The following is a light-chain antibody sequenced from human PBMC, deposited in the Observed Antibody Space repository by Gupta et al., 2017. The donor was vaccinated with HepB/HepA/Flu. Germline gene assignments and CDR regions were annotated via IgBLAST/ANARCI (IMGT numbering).Light chain of an antibody. V-gene: IGKV1-5*03. CDR2: KAS. J-gene: IGKJ1*01. Sequence: DIQMTQSPSTLSASVGDRVTITCRASQGIGSWLAWYQQKPGKAPKLLIYKASTLESGVPSRFSGSGSGTEFTLTISSLQPDDFATYYCQQYNTYSFGQGTKVEIK. CDR3: QQYNTYS. CDR1: QGIGSW.